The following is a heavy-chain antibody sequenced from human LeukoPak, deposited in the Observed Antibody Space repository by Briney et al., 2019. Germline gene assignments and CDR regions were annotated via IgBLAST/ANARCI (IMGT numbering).Heavy chain of an antibody. CDR3: ASDRPLADNYYYGMDV. J-gene: IGHJ6*02. Sequence: ASVKVSCKASGYTFTGYYMHWVRQAPGQGLEWMGLINPNSGGTNYAQKCQGRVTMTRDTSISTAYMELSRLRSDDTAVYYCASDRPLADNYYYGMDVWGQGTTVTVSS. V-gene: IGHV1-2*02. CDR2: INPNSGGT. CDR1: GYTFTGYY.